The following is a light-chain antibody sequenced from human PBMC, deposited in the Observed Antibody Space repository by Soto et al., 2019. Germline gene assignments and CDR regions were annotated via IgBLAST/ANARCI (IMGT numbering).Light chain of an antibody. Sequence: DTQMTQSPSTLSASVGDRGTITCRASQSIRRWLAWYQQKPGKAPSLLIYEASNLENGVPSRFSGSGSGTQFSLTISSLQPDDSGTYYWQQYNSGLTFGQGTKVEIK. CDR3: QQYNSGLT. CDR2: EAS. V-gene: IGKV1-5*03. J-gene: IGKJ1*01. CDR1: QSIRRW.